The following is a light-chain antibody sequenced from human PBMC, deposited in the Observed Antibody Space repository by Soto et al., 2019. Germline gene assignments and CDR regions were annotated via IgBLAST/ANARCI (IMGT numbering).Light chain of an antibody. CDR3: QQLSSYPLT. Sequence: EFVLTQSPGTLSLSPGERANLSCRASQTVRNNYLAWYQKKPGQAPRLLIYDASSRATGIPDRFSGGGSGTDFNLTISSLETEDFAVYYCQQLSSYPLTFGGGTKVDIK. V-gene: IGKV3-20*01. CDR2: DAS. CDR1: QTVRNNY. J-gene: IGKJ4*01.